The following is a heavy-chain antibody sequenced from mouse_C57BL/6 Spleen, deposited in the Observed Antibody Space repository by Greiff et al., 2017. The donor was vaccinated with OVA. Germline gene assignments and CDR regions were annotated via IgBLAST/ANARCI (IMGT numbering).Heavy chain of an antibody. CDR1: GYSITSGYY. D-gene: IGHD1-1*01. CDR2: ISYDGSN. CDR3: ARDDYGSSLDY. V-gene: IGHV3-6*01. J-gene: IGHJ2*01. Sequence: DVKLVESGPGLVKPSQSLSLTCSVTGYSITSGYYWNWIRQFPGNKLEWMGYISYDGSNNYNPSLKNRISITRDTSKNQFFLKLNSVTTEDTATYYCARDDYGSSLDYWGQGTTLTVSS.